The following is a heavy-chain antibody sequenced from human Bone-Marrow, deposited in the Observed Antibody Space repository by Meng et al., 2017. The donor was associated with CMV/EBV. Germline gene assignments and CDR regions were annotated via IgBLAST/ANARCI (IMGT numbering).Heavy chain of an antibody. CDR3: ASETGDGGYFDY. CDR1: RFTFCTYN. V-gene: IGHV3-21*01. D-gene: IGHD7-27*01. Sequence: GGSLRRYCASSRFTFCTYNMNWVRQAPGKGLERVSSISSSSSYIYYADSVKGRFTISRDNARNTLYLQMNSLRAEDTAVYYCASETGDGGYFDYCGQGTLVTASS. CDR2: ISSSSSYI. J-gene: IGHJ4*02.